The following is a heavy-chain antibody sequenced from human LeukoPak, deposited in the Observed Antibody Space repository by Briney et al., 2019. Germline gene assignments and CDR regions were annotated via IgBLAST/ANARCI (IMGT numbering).Heavy chain of an antibody. V-gene: IGHV4-34*01. CDR2: INHSGST. D-gene: IGHD3-22*01. CDR3: ARGLTEVVVITTGAIDAFDI. J-gene: IGHJ3*02. Sequence: SETLSLTRAVYGGSFSGYYWSWIRQPPGKGLEWIGEINHSGSTNYNPSLKSRVTISVDTSKNQFSLKLSSVTAADTAVYYCARGLTEVVVITTGAIDAFDIWGQGTMVTVSS. CDR1: GGSFSGYY.